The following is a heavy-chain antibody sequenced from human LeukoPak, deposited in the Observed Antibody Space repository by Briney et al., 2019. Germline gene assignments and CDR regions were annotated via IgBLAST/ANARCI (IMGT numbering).Heavy chain of an antibody. Sequence: ASVKVSCKASGYIFISYAMHWVRQAPGQRLEWMGWITAGNGNTKYSQKFQGRVTITRDTSASTAYMELSSLRSEDTAVYYCARCTNGVCDYGMDVWGQGTTVTVSS. CDR1: GYIFISYA. V-gene: IGHV1-3*01. J-gene: IGHJ6*02. D-gene: IGHD2-8*01. CDR3: ARCTNGVCDYGMDV. CDR2: ITAGNGNT.